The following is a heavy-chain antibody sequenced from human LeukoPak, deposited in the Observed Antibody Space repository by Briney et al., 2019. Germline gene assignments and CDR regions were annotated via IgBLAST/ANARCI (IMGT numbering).Heavy chain of an antibody. Sequence: SETLSLTCAVYGGSFSGYYWSWIRQPPGKGLEWIGEINHSGSTNYNPSLKSRVTISVDTSKNQFSLKLSSVTAADTAVYYCAREVQYYYYYYMDVWGKGTTVTVSS. J-gene: IGHJ6*03. CDR3: AREVQYYYYYYMDV. CDR2: INHSGST. V-gene: IGHV4-34*01. CDR1: GGSFSGYY.